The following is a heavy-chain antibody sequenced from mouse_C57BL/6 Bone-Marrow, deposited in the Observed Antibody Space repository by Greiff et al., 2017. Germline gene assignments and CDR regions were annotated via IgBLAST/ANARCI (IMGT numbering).Heavy chain of an antibody. CDR2: IDPEDGET. D-gene: IGHD2-2*01. V-gene: IGHV14-2*01. J-gene: IGHJ2*01. CDR3: APLWLRSDY. CDR1: GFNIKDYY. Sequence: VQLHQSGAELVKPGASVKLSCTASGFNIKDYYMHWVKQRTEQGLEWIGRIDPEDGETKYAPKFPGKATLTADTSSNTAYLQLSSLTYEDTAVYYFAPLWLRSDYWGQGTTLTVSS.